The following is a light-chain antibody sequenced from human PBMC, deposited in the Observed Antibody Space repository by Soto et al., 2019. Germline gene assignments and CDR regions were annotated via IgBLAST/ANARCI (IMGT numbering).Light chain of an antibody. CDR1: QSLNNN. J-gene: IGKJ4*01. CDR3: QQYSAWPLT. V-gene: IGKV3-15*01. CDR2: FAS. Sequence: EIVMTQSPATLSVSPGEKATLSCRASQSLNNNLAWYQQKPGQGPRLLIYFASTRATGIPARFSGSGSGTEFSLTISSLQSEDFASYYRQQYSAWPLTFGGGTKVETK.